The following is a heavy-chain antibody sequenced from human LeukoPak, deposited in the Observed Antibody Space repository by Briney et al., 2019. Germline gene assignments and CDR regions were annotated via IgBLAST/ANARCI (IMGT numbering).Heavy chain of an antibody. V-gene: IGHV3-23*01. D-gene: IGHD6-19*01. CDR3: AKELLAVAGTGVDY. CDR1: GFTFSSYA. Sequence: SGGSLRLSCAASGFTFSSYAMSWVRQAPGKGLEWVSAISGSGGSTYYADSVKGRFTISRDNSKNTLYLQMSSLRAEDTAVYYCAKELLAVAGTGVDYWGQGTLVTVSS. CDR2: ISGSGGST. J-gene: IGHJ4*02.